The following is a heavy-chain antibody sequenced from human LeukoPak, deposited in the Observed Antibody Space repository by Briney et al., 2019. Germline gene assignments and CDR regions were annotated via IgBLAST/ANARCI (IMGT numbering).Heavy chain of an antibody. D-gene: IGHD6-13*01. V-gene: IGHV3-21*01. J-gene: IGHJ3*02. Sequence: GGSLRLSCAASGFTFDDYAMHWVRQAPGKGLEWVSSISSSSSYIYYADSVKGRFTISRDNAKNSLYLQMNSLRAEDTAVYYCARDSSSSDAFDIWGQGTMVTVSS. CDR3: ARDSSSSDAFDI. CDR1: GFTFDDYA. CDR2: ISSSSSYI.